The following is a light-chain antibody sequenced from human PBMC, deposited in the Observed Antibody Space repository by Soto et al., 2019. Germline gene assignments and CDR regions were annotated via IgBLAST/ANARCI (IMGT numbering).Light chain of an antibody. CDR1: SSDVGGYNY. V-gene: IGLV2-14*01. J-gene: IGLJ2*01. CDR2: DVS. Sequence: QSALTQPASVSGSPGQSITISCTGTSSDVGGYNYVVWYQQHPGKAPRVLIHDVSRRPSGVSNRFSGSKSGDTASLTISGVPGEEEGDYFRRSYASRGIRVFGGGTKLTVL. CDR3: RSYASRGIRV.